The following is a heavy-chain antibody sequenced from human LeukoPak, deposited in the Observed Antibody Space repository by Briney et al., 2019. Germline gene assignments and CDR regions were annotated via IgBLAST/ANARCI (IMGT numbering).Heavy chain of an antibody. V-gene: IGHV1-2*04. J-gene: IGHJ4*02. CDR3: ATGDYFVF. CDR1: GYTFSGYY. CDR2: INPNGDVT. Sequence: ASVKVSCKASGYTFSGYYVHWVRQAPGQGLEWMGRINPNGDVTNYAQNFQGWVTLTRDTSISTAYMELSRLRSDDTAVYYCATGDYFVFWGQGTLVTVSS.